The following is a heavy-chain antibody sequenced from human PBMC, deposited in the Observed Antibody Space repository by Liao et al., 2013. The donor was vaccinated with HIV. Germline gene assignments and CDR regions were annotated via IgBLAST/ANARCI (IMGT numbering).Heavy chain of an antibody. Sequence: QVQLQESGPGLVKPSETLSLTCTVSGGSIDTYYWSWIRQPPGKGLEWIGYLYYSGRTDYNPSLKSRATISLDTSKNQISLKMRSMTAADTAMYFCARDPNRAAAGAFDIWGPGYNGHRLF. CDR1: GGSIDTYY. D-gene: IGHD6-13*01. CDR3: ARDPNRAAAGAFDI. CDR2: LYYSGRT. J-gene: IGHJ3*02. V-gene: IGHV4-59*01.